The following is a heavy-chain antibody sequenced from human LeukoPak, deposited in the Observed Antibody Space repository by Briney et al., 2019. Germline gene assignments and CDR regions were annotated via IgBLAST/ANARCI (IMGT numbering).Heavy chain of an antibody. D-gene: IGHD3-3*01. J-gene: IGHJ5*02. V-gene: IGHV1-2*02. Sequence: GASVKVSCKASGYTFTGYYMHWVRQAPGQGLEWMGWINPNSGGTNYAQKFQGRVTMTRDTSVNTAYMELSRLRSDDTAVYYCARVGGVLRFLGWSIEQQEYNWFDPWGQGTLVTVSS. CDR1: GYTFTGYY. CDR3: ARVGGVLRFLGWSIEQQEYNWFDP. CDR2: INPNSGGT.